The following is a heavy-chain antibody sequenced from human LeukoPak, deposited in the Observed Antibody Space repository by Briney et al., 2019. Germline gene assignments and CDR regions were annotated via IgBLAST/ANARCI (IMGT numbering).Heavy chain of an antibody. CDR1: GFTFDEYG. CDR3: ARSVAGRDYVWGSYRYPDY. J-gene: IGHJ4*02. D-gene: IGHD3-16*02. V-gene: IGHV3-20*04. CDR2: ITWNGGST. Sequence: PGGSLRLSCAASGFTFDEYGMSWVRQAPGKGLEWVSGITWNGGSTSYADSVKGRFTVSRDNAKNSVYLQMNSLRAEDTALYYCARSVAGRDYVWGSYRYPDYWGQGTLVTVSS.